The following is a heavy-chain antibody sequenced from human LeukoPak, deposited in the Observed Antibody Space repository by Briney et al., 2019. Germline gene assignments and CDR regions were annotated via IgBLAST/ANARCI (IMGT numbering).Heavy chain of an antibody. Sequence: ASVKVSCKASGYTFTSYDINWVRQATGQGLEWMGWMNPNSGNTGYAQKFQGRVTMTRNTSISTAYMELSSLRSEDTAVYYCARGAYCCTILGVVMHDAFDIWGQGTMVTVSS. CDR1: GYTFTSYD. CDR2: MNPNSGNT. CDR3: ARGAYCCTILGVVMHDAFDI. J-gene: IGHJ3*02. D-gene: IGHD3-3*01. V-gene: IGHV1-8*01.